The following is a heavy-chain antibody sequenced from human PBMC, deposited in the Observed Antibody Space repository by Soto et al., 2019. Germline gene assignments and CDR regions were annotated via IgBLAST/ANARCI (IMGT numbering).Heavy chain of an antibody. Sequence: GGSLRLSCAASGFTFDDYAMHWVRQAPGKGLEWVSLISWDGGSTYYADSVKGRFTISRDNSKNSLYLQMNSLRAEDTALYYCAIGPGYDFWSGYYYYGMDVWGQGTTVTVSS. CDR2: ISWDGGST. D-gene: IGHD3-3*01. CDR3: AIGPGYDFWSGYYYYGMDV. CDR1: GFTFDDYA. J-gene: IGHJ6*02. V-gene: IGHV3-43D*03.